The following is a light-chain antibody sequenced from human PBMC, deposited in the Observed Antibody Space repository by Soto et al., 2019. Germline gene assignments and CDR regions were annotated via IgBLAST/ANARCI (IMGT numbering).Light chain of an antibody. CDR1: QSVGSW. CDR3: QQYMGSWT. CDR2: RTS. Sequence: DIQMTQSPSTLSASVGDRVTITCRASQSVGSWLAWYQQKPGKAPKLLIYRTSSLQSGDPPRFSGSGSGTEFTLTISSLQPDDVASYYCQQYMGSWTFGQGTKVEIK. J-gene: IGKJ1*01. V-gene: IGKV1-5*03.